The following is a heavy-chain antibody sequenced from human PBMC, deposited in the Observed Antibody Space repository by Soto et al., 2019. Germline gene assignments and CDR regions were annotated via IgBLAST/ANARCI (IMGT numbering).Heavy chain of an antibody. J-gene: IGHJ6*02. CDR3: ARRGTSGYYPLYYYYGMDV. CDR2: IIPIFGTA. V-gene: IGHV1-69*13. Sequence: ASVKVSCKASGGTFSSYAISWVRQAPGQGLEWMGGIIPIFGTANYAQKFQGRVTITADESTSTAYMELSSLRSEDTAVYYCARRGTSGYYPLYYYYGMDVWGQGTTVTVSS. CDR1: GGTFSSYA. D-gene: IGHD3-22*01.